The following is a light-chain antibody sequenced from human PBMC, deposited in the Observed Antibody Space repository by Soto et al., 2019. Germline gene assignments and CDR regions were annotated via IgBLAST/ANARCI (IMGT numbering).Light chain of an antibody. Sequence: AIQLTQSPSSLSASVGDRVTITCRASQGISSALAWYQQKPGKAPKLLIYDASSLESGVPSRFTASRFGTDLTLTISCLQPEDFETYYCYQLNNDPRTLDGGTKVGIK. J-gene: IGKJ4*01. CDR1: QGISSA. V-gene: IGKV1D-13*01. CDR2: DAS. CDR3: YQLNNDPRT.